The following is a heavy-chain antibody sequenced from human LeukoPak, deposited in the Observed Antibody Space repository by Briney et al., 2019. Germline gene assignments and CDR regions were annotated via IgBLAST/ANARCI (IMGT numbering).Heavy chain of an antibody. Sequence: ASVKVSCKVSGYTFTDYYMHWVQQAPGKGLEWMGLVDPEDGETIYAEKFQGRVTITADTSTDTAYMELRSLRSDDTAVYYCARPRYSNYLYNWFDPWGQGTLVTVSS. CDR1: GYTFTDYY. J-gene: IGHJ5*02. CDR3: ARPRYSNYLYNWFDP. CDR2: VDPEDGET. D-gene: IGHD4-11*01. V-gene: IGHV1-69-2*01.